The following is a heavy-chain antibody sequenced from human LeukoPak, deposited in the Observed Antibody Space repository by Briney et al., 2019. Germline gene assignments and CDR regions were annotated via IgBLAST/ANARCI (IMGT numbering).Heavy chain of an antibody. D-gene: IGHD7-27*01. CDR1: GFTFSRYA. CDR2: ISYDGSNK. J-gene: IGHJ4*02. Sequence: GGSLRLSCAASGFTFSRYAMHWVRQAPGKGLEWVAVISYDGSNKYYADSVKGRSTISRDNSKNTAYLQMNSLRVEDTAVYYCARDCHGAKWGSSYFDSWGQGTLVTVSS. V-gene: IGHV3-30-3*01. CDR3: ARDCHGAKWGSSYFDS.